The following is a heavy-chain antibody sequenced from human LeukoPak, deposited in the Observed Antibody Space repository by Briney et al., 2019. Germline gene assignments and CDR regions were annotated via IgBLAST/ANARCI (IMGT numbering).Heavy chain of an antibody. J-gene: IGHJ5*02. D-gene: IGHD5-12*01. CDR2: ISAYNGNT. CDR3: ARDAWYSGYEAELVLGWFDP. V-gene: IGHV1-18*01. CDR1: GYTFTSYG. Sequence: ASVKVSCKASGYTFTSYGFTWVRQAPGQGLEWMGWISAYNGNTNYAQKLQGRVTLTTDTSTSTAYMELRSLRSDDTAVYYCARDAWYSGYEAELVLGWFDPWGQGTLVTVSS.